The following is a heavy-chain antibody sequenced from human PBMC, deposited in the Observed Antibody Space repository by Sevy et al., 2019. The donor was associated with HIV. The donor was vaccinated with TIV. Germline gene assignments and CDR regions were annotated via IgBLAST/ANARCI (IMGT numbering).Heavy chain of an antibody. D-gene: IGHD1-26*01. CDR1: GYRFSNNW. CDR2: ICPGNSDT. J-gene: IGHJ3*01. Sequence: GESLKISCQGSGYRFSNNWVAWVRQRPGKGLEWMGMICPGNSDTRYSPSFQGQVIISADKSISTAYVQWRSLKASDTAIYYCASGAHLPLDGFDFWGQGTGVTVSS. CDR3: ASGAHLPLDGFDF. V-gene: IGHV5-51*01.